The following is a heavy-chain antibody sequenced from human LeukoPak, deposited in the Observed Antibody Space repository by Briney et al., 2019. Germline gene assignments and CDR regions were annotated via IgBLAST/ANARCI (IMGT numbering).Heavy chain of an antibody. D-gene: IGHD2-15*01. Sequence: ASVKVSCKASGYTLTSYYMHWVRQAPGQGLEWMGIINPSGGSTSYAQKFQGRVTMTRDMSTSTVYMELSSLRSEDTAVYYCARDGGGYPHYYYYMDVWGKGTTVTVSS. CDR1: GYTLTSYY. V-gene: IGHV1-46*01. CDR3: ARDGGGYPHYYYYMDV. J-gene: IGHJ6*03. CDR2: INPSGGST.